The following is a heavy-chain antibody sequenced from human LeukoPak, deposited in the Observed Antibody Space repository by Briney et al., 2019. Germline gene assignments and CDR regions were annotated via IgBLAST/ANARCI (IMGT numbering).Heavy chain of an antibody. J-gene: IGHJ6*02. Sequence: AGGSLRLACAASGFTFSSYAMGWVRQAPGKGLEWVSAISGGGGSTYYADSVEGRFTVSRDSSKTTLYLQMNSLRAEDTAVYYCAKDKALVRGVITLYYYYGMDVWGQGTTVTVSS. D-gene: IGHD3-10*01. CDR2: ISGGGGST. CDR3: AKDKALVRGVITLYYYYGMDV. V-gene: IGHV3-23*01. CDR1: GFTFSSYA.